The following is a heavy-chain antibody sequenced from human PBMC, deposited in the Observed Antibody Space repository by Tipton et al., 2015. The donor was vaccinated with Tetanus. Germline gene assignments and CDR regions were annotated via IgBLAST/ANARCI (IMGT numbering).Heavy chain of an antibody. V-gene: IGHV4-31*03. Sequence: TLSLTCTVSGGSIRSGGYYWTWIRQHPERGLEWLGYIYYTGNTYYNPSLESRVTISVDTSKDQFSLKLTSVTAADTAVYYCARRLIQNWFDPWGQGTLVTVSS. D-gene: IGHD2-8*01. CDR3: ARRLIQNWFDP. CDR1: GGSIRSGGYY. J-gene: IGHJ5*02. CDR2: IYYTGNT.